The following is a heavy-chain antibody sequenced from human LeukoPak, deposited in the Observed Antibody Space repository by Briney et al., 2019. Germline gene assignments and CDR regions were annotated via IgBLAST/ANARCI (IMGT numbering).Heavy chain of an antibody. Sequence: GGSLRLSCAASGFTFSSYSMNWVRQAPGKGLEWVSSISSSSSYIYYADSVKGRFTISRDNAKNSLYLQMNSLRAEDTAVYYCAVSAYSGSYSLDPWGQGTLVTVSS. CDR3: AVSAYSGSYSLDP. D-gene: IGHD1-26*01. J-gene: IGHJ5*02. CDR1: GFTFSSYS. V-gene: IGHV3-21*01. CDR2: ISSSSSYI.